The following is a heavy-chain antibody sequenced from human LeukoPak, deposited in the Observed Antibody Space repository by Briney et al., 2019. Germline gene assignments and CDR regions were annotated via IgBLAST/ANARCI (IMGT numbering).Heavy chain of an antibody. J-gene: IGHJ6*03. D-gene: IGHD2-15*01. CDR2: ISSSSSNI. V-gene: IGHV3-11*04. CDR3: ARGGYCSGGSSVTGDYYYMDV. Sequence: GGSLILSCAASVFTFSDYYMGWIRQAPGKRLEWVSYISSSSSNIYYADSVKGRFTISRDNAKNSLYLQMNSMRAEDTAVYYCARGGYCSGGSSVTGDYYYMDVWGKGTTVTVSS. CDR1: VFTFSDYY.